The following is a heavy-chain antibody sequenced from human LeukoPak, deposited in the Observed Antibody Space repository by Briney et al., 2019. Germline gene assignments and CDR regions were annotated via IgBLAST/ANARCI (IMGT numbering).Heavy chain of an antibody. Sequence: GGSLRLSCAASGFTFSSYSRNWVRQAPGKGLEWVSSISSSSSYIYYADSVKGRFTISRDNAKNSLYLQMNSLRAEDTVVYYCARDASSGYSHYDYWGQGTLVTVSS. CDR3: ARDASSGYSHYDY. J-gene: IGHJ4*02. CDR1: GFTFSSYS. V-gene: IGHV3-21*01. D-gene: IGHD3-22*01. CDR2: ISSSSSYI.